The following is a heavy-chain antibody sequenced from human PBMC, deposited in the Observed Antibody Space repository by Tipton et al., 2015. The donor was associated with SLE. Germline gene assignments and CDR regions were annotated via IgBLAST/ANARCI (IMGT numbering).Heavy chain of an antibody. CDR3: ARVWRQLANYFDY. CDR1: GGSISSSNW. Sequence: TLSLTCAVSGGSISSSNWWSWVRQPPGKGLEWIGEIYHSGSTNYNPSLKSRVTISVDKSKNQFSLKRSCVTAADTAVYYCARVWRQLANYFDYWGQGTLVTVSS. J-gene: IGHJ4*02. CDR2: IYHSGST. V-gene: IGHV4-4*02. D-gene: IGHD6-6*01.